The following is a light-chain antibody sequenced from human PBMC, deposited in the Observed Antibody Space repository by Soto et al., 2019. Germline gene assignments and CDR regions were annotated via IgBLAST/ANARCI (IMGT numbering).Light chain of an antibody. CDR3: QQYYSNPPLFT. J-gene: IGKJ3*01. CDR1: QSVFYSPNNKNY. CDR2: WAS. V-gene: IGKV4-1*01. Sequence: DIVMTQSPDSLAVSLGERATINCKSSQSVFYSPNNKNYLAWYQQKPGQPPKLLLSWASTRESGVPDRFSGSGSGTDFALTISSLQAKDVAVYYCQQYYSNPPLFTFGPGTKVDIK.